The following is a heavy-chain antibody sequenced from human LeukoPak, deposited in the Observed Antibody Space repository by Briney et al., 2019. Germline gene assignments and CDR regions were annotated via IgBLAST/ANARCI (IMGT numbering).Heavy chain of an antibody. CDR2: INPKSGAT. CDR1: GYNFIDYY. J-gene: IGHJ5*02. D-gene: IGHD3-10*01. V-gene: IGHV1-2*02. Sequence: ASVKVSCTASGYNFIDYYMNWVRQAPGQGLEWMGWINPKSGATNYAQKFQGRVTMTRDTSISIVYMEMSRLRSDDTAAYYCARSPITLVGAVIPNWFDPWGQGTLVTVSS. CDR3: ARSPITLVGAVIPNWFDP.